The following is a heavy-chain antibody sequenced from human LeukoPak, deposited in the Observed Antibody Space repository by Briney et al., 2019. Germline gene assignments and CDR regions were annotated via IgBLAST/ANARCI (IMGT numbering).Heavy chain of an antibody. CDR1: GYTFTGYY. CDR2: INPNNGDT. CDR3: ARSLGSSFSFYFDS. D-gene: IGHD6-13*01. Sequence: ASVKVSCKASGYTFTGYYMHWVRQAPGQGPEWMGWINPNNGDTDYEDKFRGRVTMTRDTSISTVYMELSRLTYDDTAVYFCARSLGSSFSFYFDSWGQGTLVTVSS. V-gene: IGHV1-2*07. J-gene: IGHJ4*02.